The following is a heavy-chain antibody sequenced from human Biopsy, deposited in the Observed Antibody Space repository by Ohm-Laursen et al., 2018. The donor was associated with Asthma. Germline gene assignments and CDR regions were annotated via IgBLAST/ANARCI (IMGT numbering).Heavy chain of an antibody. J-gene: IGHJ6*02. D-gene: IGHD3-10*01. V-gene: IGHV1-18*01. CDR3: ARAVDYSHYYGIDV. Sequence: ASVKVSCKTSGYTFNSAGITRVRQAPGQGLEWMGWISVYNGNTKVAQKLQDRVTMITDTSTSTAYMELRSLRSEDTAVYFCARAVDYSHYYGIDVWGQGTTVTVS. CDR1: GYTFNSAG. CDR2: ISVYNGNT.